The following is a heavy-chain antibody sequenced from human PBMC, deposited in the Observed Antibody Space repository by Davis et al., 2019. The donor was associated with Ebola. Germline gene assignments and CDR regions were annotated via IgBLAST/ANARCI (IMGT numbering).Heavy chain of an antibody. Sequence: ASVNVSCKASGYTFTGYYMHWVRQAPGQGLEWMGWINPNSGGTNYAQKFQGRVTMTRDTSISTAYMELSRLRSDDTAVYYCARDREPIVVVPAAMTWFDPWGQGTLVTVSS. J-gene: IGHJ5*02. D-gene: IGHD2-2*01. V-gene: IGHV1-2*02. CDR3: ARDREPIVVVPAAMTWFDP. CDR1: GYTFTGYY. CDR2: INPNSGGT.